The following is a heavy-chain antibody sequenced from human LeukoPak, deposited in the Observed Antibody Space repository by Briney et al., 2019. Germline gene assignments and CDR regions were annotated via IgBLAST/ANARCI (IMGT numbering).Heavy chain of an antibody. D-gene: IGHD6-13*01. CDR2: IYYSGSS. CDR3: ARGEGYSSSWYPYFDY. CDR1: GGSISSYY. Sequence: PSETLSLTCTVSGGSISSYYWNWIRQPPGKGLEWIGYIYYSGSSNYNPSLKSRVTISIDTSKNQFSLKLSSVTAADTAVYNCARGEGYSSSWYPYFDYWGQGILVPVSS. V-gene: IGHV4-59*01. J-gene: IGHJ4*02.